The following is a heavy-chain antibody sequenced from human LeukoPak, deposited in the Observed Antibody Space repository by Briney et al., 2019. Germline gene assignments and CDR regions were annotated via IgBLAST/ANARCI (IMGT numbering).Heavy chain of an antibody. CDR3: AREPVMGY. J-gene: IGHJ4*02. CDR1: GFIFDDYA. Sequence: GGSLRLSCAVSGFIFDDYAMHWVRQAPGKGLEWVSGITWNRDNIAYADSVRGRFTISRDNAKNSLYLQMNSLRAEDTAVYYCAREPVMGYWGQGTLVTVSS. CDR2: ITWNRDNI. V-gene: IGHV3-9*01. D-gene: IGHD3-16*01.